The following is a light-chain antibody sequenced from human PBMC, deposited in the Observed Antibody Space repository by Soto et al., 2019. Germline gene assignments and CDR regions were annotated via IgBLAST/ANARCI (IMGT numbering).Light chain of an antibody. CDR1: QSVSSN. CDR3: QQYNNWPLF. V-gene: IGKV3-15*01. Sequence: EIVMTQSPATLSVSRGERATLSCRASQSVSSNLAWYQQKPGQAPRLLIYGASTRATGIPARFSGSGSGTEFTLTISSLQSEDFAVYYCQQYNNWPLFFGPGTKVDIK. J-gene: IGKJ3*01. CDR2: GAS.